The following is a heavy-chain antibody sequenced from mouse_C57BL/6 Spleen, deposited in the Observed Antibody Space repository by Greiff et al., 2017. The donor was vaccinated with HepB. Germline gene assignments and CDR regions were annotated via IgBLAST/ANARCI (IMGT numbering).Heavy chain of an antibody. CDR1: GYTFTSYW. D-gene: IGHD3-2*01. CDR2: IAPSASYT. CDR3: ARGDSSGYIVAY. Sequence: VQLQQSGAELVMPGASVKLSCKASGYTFTSYWMHWVKPRPGQGLEWIGEIAPSASYTNSNQKFKGKSTLTVDKSSSTAYMQLSSLTSEDSAVYYWARGDSSGYIVAYWGQGTLVTVAA. V-gene: IGHV1-69*01. J-gene: IGHJ3*01.